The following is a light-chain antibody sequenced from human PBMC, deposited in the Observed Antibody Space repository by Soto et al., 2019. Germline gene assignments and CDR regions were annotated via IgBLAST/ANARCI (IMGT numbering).Light chain of an antibody. V-gene: IGKV3D-15*01. Sequence: EVVTTQSPAPLSVSPGERATLSCRASQGLGTNLAWYQQKPGQAPRLLIYGASSRATGIPDRFSGSGSRTDFTLTISSLQPEDIATYFCHQYDNLSQTFGPGTKVDIK. J-gene: IGKJ3*01. CDR3: HQYDNLSQT. CDR2: GAS. CDR1: QGLGTN.